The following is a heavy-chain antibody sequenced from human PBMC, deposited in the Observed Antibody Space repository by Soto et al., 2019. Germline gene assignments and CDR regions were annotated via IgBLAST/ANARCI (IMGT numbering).Heavy chain of an antibody. D-gene: IGHD5-12*01. V-gene: IGHV3-21*01. CDR3: ARDGYAEWYFDY. CDR1: GFTFSSYS. Sequence: EVQLVESGGGLVKPGGSLRLSCAASGFTFSSYSMNWVRQAPGKGLAWVSSISSSSSYIYYADSVKGRFTISRDNAKHSLYLQMNSLRAEDTAVYYCARDGYAEWYFDYWGQGPLVTVSS. J-gene: IGHJ4*02. CDR2: ISSSSSYI.